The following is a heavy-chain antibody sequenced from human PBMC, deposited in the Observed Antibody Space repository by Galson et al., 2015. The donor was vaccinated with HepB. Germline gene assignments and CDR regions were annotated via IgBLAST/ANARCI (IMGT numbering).Heavy chain of an antibody. V-gene: IGHV3-15*01. J-gene: IGHJ5*02. Sequence: SLRLSCAASGLTFSNAWMNWVRQAPGKGLEWVGLIKTKSDGGTADYAAPVKGRFTISRDDSKNTLYLQMNSLKTEDTAVYFCATYPHFITAAWGLGTLVTVSS. CDR1: GLTFSNAW. D-gene: IGHD6-6*01. CDR3: ATYPHFITAA. CDR2: IKTKSDGGTA.